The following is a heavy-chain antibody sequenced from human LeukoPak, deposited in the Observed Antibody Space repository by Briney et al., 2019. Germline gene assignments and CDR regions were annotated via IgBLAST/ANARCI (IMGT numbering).Heavy chain of an antibody. J-gene: IGHJ3*02. CDR2: IIPIFGST. D-gene: IGHD5-24*01. CDR1: GYTFSSYA. V-gene: IGHV1-69*13. CDR3: ARGTWLQSQAFDI. Sequence: SVKVSCKASGYTFSSYAISWVRQAPGQGLEWMGVIIPIFGSTNDAQKFQGRVTITADESTSTAYMEVSSLRSEDTAMYYCARGTWLQSQAFDIWGQGTMVTVSS.